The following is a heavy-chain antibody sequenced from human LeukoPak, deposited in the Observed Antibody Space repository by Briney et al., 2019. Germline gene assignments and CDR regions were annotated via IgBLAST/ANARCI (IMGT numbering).Heavy chain of an antibody. CDR3: ARDQEIAAAGSFDY. CDR1: GFTFSSYG. J-gene: IGHJ4*02. D-gene: IGHD6-13*01. Sequence: GGSLRLSCAASGFTFSSYGLHWVRQAPGKGPEGVAVIWYDGSNKYYADSVKGRFTISRDNSKNTLYLQMNSLRAEDTAVYYCARDQEIAAAGSFDYWGLGTLVTVSS. CDR2: IWYDGSNK. V-gene: IGHV3-33*01.